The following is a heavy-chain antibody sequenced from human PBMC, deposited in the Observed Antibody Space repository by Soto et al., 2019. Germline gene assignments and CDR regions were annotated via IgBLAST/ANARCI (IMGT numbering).Heavy chain of an antibody. Sequence: QVQLQESGPGLVKPSQTLSLTCTVSGGSISRGGYYWSWIRQHPGKGLEWIGYIYYSGSTYYNPSLKSRVTISVDTSKNQFSLKLSSVTAADTAVYYCARSITGTTGGGYYYYYYMDVWGKGTTVTVSS. CDR3: ARSITGTTGGGYYYYYYMDV. CDR2: IYYSGST. J-gene: IGHJ6*03. CDR1: GGSISRGGYY. V-gene: IGHV4-31*03. D-gene: IGHD1-7*01.